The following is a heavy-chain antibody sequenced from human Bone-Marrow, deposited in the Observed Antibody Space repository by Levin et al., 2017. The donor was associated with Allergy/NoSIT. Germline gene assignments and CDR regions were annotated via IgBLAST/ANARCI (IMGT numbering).Heavy chain of an antibody. CDR3: ASGIVVVVAAHDAFDI. D-gene: IGHD2-15*01. J-gene: IGHJ3*02. CDR2: INHSGST. CDR1: GGSFSGYY. V-gene: IGHV4-34*01. Sequence: KSSETLSLTCAVYGGSFSGYYWSWIRQPPGKGLEWIGEINHSGSTNYNPSLKSRVTISVDTSKNQFSLKLSSVTAADTAVYYCASGIVVVVAAHDAFDIWGQGTMVTVSS.